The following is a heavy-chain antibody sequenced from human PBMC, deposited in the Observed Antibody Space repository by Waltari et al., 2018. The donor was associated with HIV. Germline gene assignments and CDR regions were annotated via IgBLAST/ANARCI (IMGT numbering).Heavy chain of an antibody. CDR2: IYPGDSDT. Sequence: EVQLVQSGVAVKKPGESMKISCKGSGYNFGDSWIAWVRQMSGKGLEWMGIIYPGDSDTRYGPSFQGQVTISADRSSSTAYLHFSSLKAADTAMYYCGRSRGYTSNFFGMDVWGQGTTVTVSS. CDR3: GRSRGYTSNFFGMDV. V-gene: IGHV5-51*01. CDR1: GYNFGDSW. J-gene: IGHJ6*02. D-gene: IGHD5-12*01.